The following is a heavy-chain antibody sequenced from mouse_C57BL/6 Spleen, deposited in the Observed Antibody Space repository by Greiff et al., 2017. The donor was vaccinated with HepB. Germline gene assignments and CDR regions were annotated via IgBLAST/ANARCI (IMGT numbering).Heavy chain of an antibody. Sequence: VQLQQSGAELVRPGTSVKLSCKASGYTFTSYWMHWVKQRPGQGLEWIGVIDPSDSYTNYNQKFKGKATLTVDTSSSTAYMQLSSLTSEDSAVYYCARRDGSRFDYWGQGTTLTVSS. CDR3: ARRDGSRFDY. V-gene: IGHV1-59*01. CDR2: IDPSDSYT. J-gene: IGHJ2*01. D-gene: IGHD1-1*01. CDR1: GYTFTSYW.